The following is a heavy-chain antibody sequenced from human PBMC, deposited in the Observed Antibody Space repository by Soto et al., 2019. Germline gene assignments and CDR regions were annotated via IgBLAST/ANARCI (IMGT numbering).Heavy chain of an antibody. CDR2: INANNGGA. V-gene: IGHV1-2*02. CDR1: VYTFTDYH. J-gene: IGHJ5*02. Sequence: ASVKVSCKASVYTFTDYHIHWVRQAPGQGLEFMGWINANNGGAGSAQQFQGRVTVTRDTSITTVYMELSNLRSDDTAVYYCAREGGSETVQPSYNWFDPWGQGTLVTVSS. CDR3: AREGGSETVQPSYNWFDP. D-gene: IGHD6-25*01.